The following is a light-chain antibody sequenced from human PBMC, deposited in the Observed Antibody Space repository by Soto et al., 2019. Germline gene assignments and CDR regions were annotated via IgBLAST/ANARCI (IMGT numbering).Light chain of an antibody. V-gene: IGKV3-11*01. J-gene: IGKJ1*01. CDR1: QSVSRT. CDR2: DAS. CDR3: PQRYNWPPT. Sequence: EVVLTQSPATLSLSPGERANLSCRTSQSVSRTLAWYQQKSGQAPRLLIYDASNRATGIPTRFSGSGSGTDFTLTISSLEPEDFAVYYCPQRYNWPPTFGQGTKVEIK.